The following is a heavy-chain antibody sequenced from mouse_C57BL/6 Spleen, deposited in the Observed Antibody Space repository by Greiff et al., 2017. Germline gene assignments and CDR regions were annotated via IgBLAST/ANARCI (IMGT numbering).Heavy chain of an antibody. CDR3: ASPNWDGDWFAY. CDR2: INPSNGGT. D-gene: IGHD4-1*01. Sequence: QVQLQQPGTELVKPGASVKLSCKASGYTFTSYWMHWVKQRPGQGLEWIGNINPSNGGTNYNEKFKSKATMTVDKSSSTAYMQLSSLTSEESAVYYCASPNWDGDWFAYWGQGTLVTVSA. V-gene: IGHV1-53*01. CDR1: GYTFTSYW. J-gene: IGHJ3*01.